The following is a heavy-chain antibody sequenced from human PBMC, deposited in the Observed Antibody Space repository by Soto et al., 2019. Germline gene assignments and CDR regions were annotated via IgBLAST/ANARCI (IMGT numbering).Heavy chain of an antibody. CDR3: ARLVYDTRLNYMYFDF. CDR1: GVSIISGNW. D-gene: IGHD3-10*01. Sequence: SETLSLTCAVSGVSIISGNWWTWVLQSPQRGLEYIGEIFHDGTANYYPSFERRVAISVDTSKNQFSLKLTSVTAADTAIYFCARLVYDTRLNYMYFDFWGQGTLVTVS. J-gene: IGHJ4*02. CDR2: IFHDGTA. V-gene: IGHV4-4*02.